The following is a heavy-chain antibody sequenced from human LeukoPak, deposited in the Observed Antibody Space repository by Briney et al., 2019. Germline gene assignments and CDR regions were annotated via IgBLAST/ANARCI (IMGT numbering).Heavy chain of an antibody. V-gene: IGHV4-4*07. J-gene: IGHJ5*02. CDR2: IYSSGST. D-gene: IGHD2-15*01. Sequence: TSETLSLTCTVSDGSISSYYGDWIRQPAGKGLEWIGRIYSSGSTNYNPSLKTRVTMSVDTTRNQFSLELSSVTAADTAVYYCARGRRYCSGGSCYRFDPWGQGTLVTVSS. CDR3: ARGRRYCSGGSCYRFDP. CDR1: DGSISSYY.